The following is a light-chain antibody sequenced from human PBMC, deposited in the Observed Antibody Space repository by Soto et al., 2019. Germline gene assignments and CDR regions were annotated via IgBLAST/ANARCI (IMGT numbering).Light chain of an antibody. CDR1: SSNIEKNF. Sequence: QSALTQPPSVSAAPGQSVAISCSGGSSNIEKNFVSWYQQFPGTAPKLLIYDNNKRPSGTPDRFSGSKFGTSATLDITGLQTGDEADYYCATWDSSLRVVLFGGGTQLTVL. J-gene: IGLJ7*01. CDR2: DNN. CDR3: ATWDSSLRVVL. V-gene: IGLV1-51*01.